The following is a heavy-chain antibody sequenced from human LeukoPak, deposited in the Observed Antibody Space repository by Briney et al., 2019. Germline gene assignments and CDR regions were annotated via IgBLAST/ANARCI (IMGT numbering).Heavy chain of an antibody. V-gene: IGHV1-2*04. Sequence: VASVKVSCKASGYTFTDYYMHWVRQAPGQGLEWMGWMNPNGGATNYAQKFQGWVTMTRDTSISTAYMELSRLRSDDTAVYYCARDEWLVNPRDYYYYGMDVWGQGTTVTVSS. J-gene: IGHJ6*02. D-gene: IGHD6-19*01. CDR2: MNPNGGAT. CDR1: GYTFTDYY. CDR3: ARDEWLVNPRDYYYYGMDV.